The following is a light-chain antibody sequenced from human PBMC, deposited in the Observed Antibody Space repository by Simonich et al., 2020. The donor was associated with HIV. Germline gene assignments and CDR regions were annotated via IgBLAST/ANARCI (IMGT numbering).Light chain of an antibody. Sequence: EIVMTQTALSLSVTPGQPASISCKSSQSLLHSDGRTYLYWYLQKPGQSPQLLIYERSSRFSGVPDRFSGSGSGTDFTLKISRVEAEDVGVYYCLQGIHLPWTFGQGTKVEIK. CDR3: LQGIHLPWT. J-gene: IGKJ1*01. CDR1: QSLLHSDGRTY. V-gene: IGKV2-29*02. CDR2: ERS.